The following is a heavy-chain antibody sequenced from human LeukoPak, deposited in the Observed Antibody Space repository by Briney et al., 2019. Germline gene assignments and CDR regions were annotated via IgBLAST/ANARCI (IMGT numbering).Heavy chain of an antibody. CDR3: ARVGSIAAAGTPDY. J-gene: IGHJ4*02. CDR2: ISGSGTYT. Sequence: PGGSLRLSCAASGFTFSDDYMTWIRQAPGKGLEWVSYISGSGTYTNYADSVKGRFTTSRDNAKKSLYLQMNSLRAEDTAVYYCARVGSIAAAGTPDYWGQGTLVTVSS. V-gene: IGHV3-11*06. CDR1: GFTFSDDY. D-gene: IGHD6-13*01.